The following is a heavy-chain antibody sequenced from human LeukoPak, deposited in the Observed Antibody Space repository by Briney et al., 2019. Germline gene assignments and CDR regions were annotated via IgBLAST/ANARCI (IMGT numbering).Heavy chain of an antibody. CDR1: GFTFSSYG. Sequence: PGRSLRLSCAASGFTFSSYGMHWVRQAPGKGLEWVAFIRYDGSNKYYADSVKGRFTISRDNSKNTLYLQMNSLRAEDTAVYYCARGTSISSHPPCDYWGQGTLVTVSS. D-gene: IGHD6-13*01. V-gene: IGHV3-30*02. J-gene: IGHJ4*02. CDR2: IRYDGSNK. CDR3: ARGTSISSHPPCDY.